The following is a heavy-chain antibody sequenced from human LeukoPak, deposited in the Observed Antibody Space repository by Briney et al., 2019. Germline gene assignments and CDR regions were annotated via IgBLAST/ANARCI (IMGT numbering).Heavy chain of an antibody. CDR2: ISVYNGNT. Sequence: RASVKLSCKASGYTFTSYGISWVRQAPGQGLEWMGWISVYNGNTNYAQKLQGRVTMTTDTSTNSAYMELRSLRSDDTAVYYCARGNYYGSGSSDYWGQGTMVTVSS. V-gene: IGHV1-18*01. CDR3: ARGNYYGSGSSDY. CDR1: GYTFTSYG. J-gene: IGHJ4*02. D-gene: IGHD3-10*01.